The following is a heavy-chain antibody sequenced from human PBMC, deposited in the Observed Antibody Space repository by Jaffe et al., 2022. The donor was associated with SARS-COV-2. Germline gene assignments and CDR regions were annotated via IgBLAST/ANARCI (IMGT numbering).Heavy chain of an antibody. CDR3: ARAGGRYYYYYGMDV. CDR1: GFTFSSYD. CDR2: IGTAGDT. Sequence: EVQLVESGGGLVQPGGSLRLSCAASGFTFSSYDMHWVRQATGKGLEWVSAIGTAGDTYYPGSVKGRFTISRENAKNSLYLQMNSLRAGDTAVYYCARAGGRYYYYYGMDVWGQGTTVTVSS. V-gene: IGHV3-13*01. D-gene: IGHD1-1*01. J-gene: IGHJ6*02.